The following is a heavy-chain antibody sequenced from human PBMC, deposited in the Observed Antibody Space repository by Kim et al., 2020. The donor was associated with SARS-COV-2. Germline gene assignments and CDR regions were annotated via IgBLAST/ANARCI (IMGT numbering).Heavy chain of an antibody. V-gene: IGHV1-69*02. J-gene: IGHJ4*02. CDR3: ARRDSSSREVDY. D-gene: IGHD6-13*01. Sequence: NYAQKFQGRVTITADKSTSTAYMELSSLRSEDTAVYYCARRDSSSREVDYWGQGTLVTVSS.